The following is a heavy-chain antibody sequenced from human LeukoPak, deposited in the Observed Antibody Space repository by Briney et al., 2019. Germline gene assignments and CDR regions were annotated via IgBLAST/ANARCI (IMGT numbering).Heavy chain of an antibody. D-gene: IGHD6-13*01. J-gene: IGHJ6*02. Sequence: PGGSLRLSCAASGFIFSSYAMSWVRQAPGKGLEWVSVIYSGGSTYYADSVKGRFTISRDNSKNTLYLQMNSLRAEDTVVYYCARGTAADLSYYYYGMDVWGQGTTVTVSS. CDR2: IYSGGST. V-gene: IGHV3-53*01. CDR1: GFIFSSYA. CDR3: ARGTAADLSYYYYGMDV.